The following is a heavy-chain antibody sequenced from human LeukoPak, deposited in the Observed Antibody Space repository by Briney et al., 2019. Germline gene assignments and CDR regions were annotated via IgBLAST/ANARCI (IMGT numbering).Heavy chain of an antibody. V-gene: IGHV4-59*01. CDR3: ARGQTIVGATDFDC. CDR2: IYYSGST. D-gene: IGHD1-26*01. J-gene: IGHJ4*02. CDR1: GGSISSYY. Sequence: SETLSLTCTVSGGSISSYYWSWIRQPPGKGLEWIGYIYYSGSTNYNPSLKSRVTISVDTSKNQFSLKLSSVTAADTAVYYCARGQTIVGATDFDCWGQGTLVTVSS.